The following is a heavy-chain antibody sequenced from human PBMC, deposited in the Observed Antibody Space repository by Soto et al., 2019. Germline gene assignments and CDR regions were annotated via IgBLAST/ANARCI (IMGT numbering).Heavy chain of an antibody. CDR2: IFYSGST. CDR3: AKRGIVGATTAFDY. CDR1: GGSISSSSYY. J-gene: IGHJ4*02. V-gene: IGHV4-39*01. Sequence: PSETLSLTCTVSGGSISSSSYYWGWIRQPPGKGLEWIGNIFYSGSTYYNPSLKSRVTISVDTSKNQFSLKLSSVTAADTSVYYCAKRGIVGATTAFDYWGQGTLVTVYS. D-gene: IGHD1-26*01.